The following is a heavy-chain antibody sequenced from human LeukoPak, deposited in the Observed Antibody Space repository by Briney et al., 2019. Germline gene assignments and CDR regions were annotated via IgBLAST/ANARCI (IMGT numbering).Heavy chain of an antibody. Sequence: GSLRLSCAASGFTFSSYDMHWVRQAPGRGLEWVSAIGIAGDTYYPDSVWGRFTISRENAKNSMYLQMNSLKEGDTAVYYCIRGGIQVSGIDAFDIWGQGTMVTVSS. CDR1: GFTFSSYD. V-gene: IGHV3-13*01. CDR3: IRGGIQVSGIDAFDI. J-gene: IGHJ3*02. CDR2: IGIAGDT. D-gene: IGHD5/OR15-5a*01.